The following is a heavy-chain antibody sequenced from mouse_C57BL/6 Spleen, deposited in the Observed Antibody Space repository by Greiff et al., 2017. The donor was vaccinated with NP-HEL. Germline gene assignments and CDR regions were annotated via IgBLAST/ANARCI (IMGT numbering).Heavy chain of an antibody. Sequence: VQLQQSGAELVRPGASVKLSCTASGFNIKGYYMHWVKQRPEQGLEWIGRIDPEDGDTEYAPKLQGKATMTAATSSNTAYLQLSSLTSEDTAVYYCTTLYYGNYGAWFAYWGQGTLVTVSA. CDR1: GFNIKGYY. D-gene: IGHD2-1*01. J-gene: IGHJ3*01. CDR3: TTLYYGNYGAWFAY. CDR2: IDPEDGDT. V-gene: IGHV14-1*01.